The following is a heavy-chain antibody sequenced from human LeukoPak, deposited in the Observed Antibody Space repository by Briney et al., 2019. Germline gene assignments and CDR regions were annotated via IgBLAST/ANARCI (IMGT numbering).Heavy chain of an antibody. CDR1: GFAFTTFA. CDR2: INGGGNTT. V-gene: IGHV3-23*01. CDR3: TKELHGAMAVADYYYFYMDV. J-gene: IGHJ6*03. D-gene: IGHD6-19*01. Sequence: PGGSLRLSCAASGFAFTTFAMGWVRQSPGKGLEWLSTINGGGNTTFYADSVKGRFTISRDNSKNTLYLHMDSLRPDDTAIYYCTKELHGAMAVADYYYFYMDVWGRGTAVTVSS.